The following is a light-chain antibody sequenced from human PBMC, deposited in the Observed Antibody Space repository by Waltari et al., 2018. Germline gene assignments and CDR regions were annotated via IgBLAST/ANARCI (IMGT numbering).Light chain of an antibody. CDR2: DTS. Sequence: EIVLTQSPGTLSLSPGERATLSCRASPGVGKYLAWYQQRPGQAPRLLLYDTSIRATGIPDRFSGSGYGTDFSLTISRLEPEDFAVYYCQKYDFLPATFGQGTTVEIK. CDR1: PGVGKY. V-gene: IGKV3-20*01. CDR3: QKYDFLPAT. J-gene: IGKJ1*01.